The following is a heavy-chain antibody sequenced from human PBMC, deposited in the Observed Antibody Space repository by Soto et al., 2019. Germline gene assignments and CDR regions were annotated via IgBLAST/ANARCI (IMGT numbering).Heavy chain of an antibody. D-gene: IGHD6-13*01. CDR1: GYTFTNYG. V-gene: IGHV1-18*01. CDR2: ISAYNGNT. J-gene: IGHJ3*02. Sequence: QVQLVQSGTEVKKPGASVKVSCKASGYTFTNYGIGWVRQAPGQGLEWMGWISAYNGNTEYAQKFQGRLTLTTDTSTTTAYMELRSLRSDDTAVYHCAKDSKSSSCHAFDIWGQGTMVTVSS. CDR3: AKDSKSSSCHAFDI.